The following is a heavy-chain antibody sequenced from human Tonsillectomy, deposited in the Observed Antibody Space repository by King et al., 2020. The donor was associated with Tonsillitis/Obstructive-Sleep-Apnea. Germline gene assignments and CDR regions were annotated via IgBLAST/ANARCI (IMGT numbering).Heavy chain of an antibody. J-gene: IGHJ6*03. V-gene: IGHV3-11*05. Sequence: VQLVESGGGLVKPGGSLRLSCAASGFTFSDYYMSWIRQAPGKGLEWVSYISSSSSYTNYADSVKGRFTISRDNAKNSLYLQMNSLRAEDTAVYYSAREYTRPDYYMDVWAKGPRSPSP. CDR1: GFTFSDYY. CDR2: ISSSSSYT. D-gene: IGHD1-1*01. CDR3: AREYTRPDYYMDV.